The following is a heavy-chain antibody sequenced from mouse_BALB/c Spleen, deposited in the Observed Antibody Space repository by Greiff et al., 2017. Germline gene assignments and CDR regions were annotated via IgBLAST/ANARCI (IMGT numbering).Heavy chain of an antibody. V-gene: IGHV14-3*02. D-gene: IGHD1-2*01. CDR3: AREGNSLLRLTCAY. CDR2: IDPANGNT. CDR1: GFNIKDTY. Sequence: VQLQQSGAELVKPGASVKLSCTASGFNIKDTYMHWVKQRPEQGLEWIGRIDPANGNTKYDPKFQGKATITADTSSNTAYLQLSSLTSEDTAVYYCAREGNSLLRLTCAYWGQGTLVTVSA. J-gene: IGHJ3*01.